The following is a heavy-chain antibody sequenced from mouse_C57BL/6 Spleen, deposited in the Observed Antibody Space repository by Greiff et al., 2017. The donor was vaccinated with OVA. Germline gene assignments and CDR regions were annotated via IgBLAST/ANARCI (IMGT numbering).Heavy chain of an antibody. V-gene: IGHV1-69*01. D-gene: IGHD2-5*01. CDR1: GYTFTSYW. J-gene: IGHJ4*01. CDR2: IDPSDSYT. CDR3: ARSGNSNYESMDY. Sequence: QVQLQQPGAELVMPGASVKLSCKASGYTFTSYWMHWVKQRPGPGLEWIGEIDPSDSYTNYNQQFKGKSTLTVDKSSSTAYMQLSSLTSEDSAVYYCARSGNSNYESMDYWGQGTSVTVSS.